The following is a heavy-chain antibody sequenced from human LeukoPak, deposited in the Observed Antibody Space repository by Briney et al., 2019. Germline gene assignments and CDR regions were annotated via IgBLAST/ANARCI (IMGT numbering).Heavy chain of an antibody. D-gene: IGHD2-21*01. CDR3: ARGWQLGGDLGDAFDI. V-gene: IGHV1-69*13. Sequence: SVKVSCKTSGGTFSSYTITWVRQAPGQGLEWRGGIIPIFGTTNYAQKFQGRVTITADESTSTAYMELSSLRSEDTAVYYCARGWQLGGDLGDAFDIWGQGTMVTVSS. CDR1: GGTFSSYT. CDR2: IIPIFGTT. J-gene: IGHJ3*02.